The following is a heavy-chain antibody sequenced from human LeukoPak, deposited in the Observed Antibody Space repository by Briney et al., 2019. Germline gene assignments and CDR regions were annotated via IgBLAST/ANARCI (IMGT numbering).Heavy chain of an antibody. V-gene: IGHV3-23*01. CDR3: VKDRVPDSGWSFDV. J-gene: IGHJ3*01. CDR1: GFTFATYS. Sequence: GGSLRLSRTTSGFTFATYSMSWVRQAPGQGLEWVASIFGCASKIYHADSVKGRFTVSRDNSKNTPYLQMNGLRVEDTALYYCVKDRVPDSGWSFDVWGRGTMVTVSA. CDR2: IFGCASKI. D-gene: IGHD6-19*01.